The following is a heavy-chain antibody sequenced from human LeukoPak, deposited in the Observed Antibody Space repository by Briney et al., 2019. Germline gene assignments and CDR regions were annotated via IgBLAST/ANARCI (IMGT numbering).Heavy chain of an antibody. CDR3: ARDGRHRYYYDSSGFYGSWFDP. V-gene: IGHV1-18*01. CDR2: ISGYNGNT. J-gene: IGHJ5*02. CDR1: GYTFTSYG. D-gene: IGHD3-22*01. Sequence: ASVKVSCKASGYTFTSYGISWVRQAPGQGLEWMGWISGYNGNTKNAQKLQGRVTMTTDTSTSTAYMELRSLRSDDTAVYYCARDGRHRYYYDSSGFYGSWFDPWGQGTPVTVSS.